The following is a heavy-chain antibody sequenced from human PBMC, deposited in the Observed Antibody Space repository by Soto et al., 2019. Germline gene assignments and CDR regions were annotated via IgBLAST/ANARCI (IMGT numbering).Heavy chain of an antibody. CDR2: ISAYNTNT. V-gene: IGHV1-18*01. CDR1: GYTFTSYH. Sequence: QVQLVQSGAEVKKPGASVKVSCKTSGYTFTSYHISWVRQAPGQGLEWMGWISAYNTNTNYAQKFQGRVTMTTDTLTSTPYMELRNLRSDDKAVYYCARDTPPTDYWGQGTLVTVSS. J-gene: IGHJ4*02. CDR3: ARDTPPTDY.